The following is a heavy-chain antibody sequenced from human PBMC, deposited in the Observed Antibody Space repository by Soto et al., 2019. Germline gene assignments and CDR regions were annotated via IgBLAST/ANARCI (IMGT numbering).Heavy chain of an antibody. J-gene: IGHJ5*02. D-gene: IGHD3-10*01. V-gene: IGHV1-24*01. CDR1: GYTLTELS. Sequence: ASVKVSXKVSGYTLTELSMHWVRQAPGKGLEWMGGFDPEDGETIYAQKFQGRVTMTEDTSTDTAYMELSSLRSEDTAVYYCATVPYYYGSGSYPYNWFDPWGQGTLVTVSS. CDR3: ATVPYYYGSGSYPYNWFDP. CDR2: FDPEDGET.